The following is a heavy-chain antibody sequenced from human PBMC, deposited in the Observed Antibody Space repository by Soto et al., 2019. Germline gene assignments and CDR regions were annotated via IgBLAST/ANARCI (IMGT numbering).Heavy chain of an antibody. CDR3: AKALDLVVVVAATNDAFDI. V-gene: IGHV3-23*01. Sequence: PGGSLRLSCAASGFTFSSFTMNWVRQAPGKGLEWVSSISGSGGNTFYADSVKGRFTISRDNSKNTLYLQMNSLRAEDTAVYYCAKALDLVVVVAATNDAFDIWGQGTMVTVSS. D-gene: IGHD2-15*01. J-gene: IGHJ3*02. CDR2: ISGSGGNT. CDR1: GFTFSSFT.